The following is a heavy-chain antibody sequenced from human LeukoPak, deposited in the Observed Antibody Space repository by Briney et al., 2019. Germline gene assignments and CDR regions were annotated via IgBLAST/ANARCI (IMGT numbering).Heavy chain of an antibody. V-gene: IGHV7-4-1*02. CDR3: ASAYQPLGGLSLPDY. Sequence: ASVKVSCKTSGYTFINYAMNWLRQAPGQGLEWMGWINPNTGNPTYAPGFTGRFVFSLDTSVSTAYLQISGLKADDTAVYYCASAYQPLGGLSLPDYWGQGTLVSVSS. CDR1: GYTFINYA. D-gene: IGHD3-16*02. CDR2: INPNTGNP. J-gene: IGHJ4*02.